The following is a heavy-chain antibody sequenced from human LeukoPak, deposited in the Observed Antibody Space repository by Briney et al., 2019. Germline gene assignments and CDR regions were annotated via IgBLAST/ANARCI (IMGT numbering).Heavy chain of an antibody. J-gene: IGHJ4*02. V-gene: IGHV1-2*06. Sequence: GASVKVSCKASGYTFTDHYMHWVRQAPGQGLEWMGRINPNSGGTNYAQKFQGRVTMTRDTSISTAYMDLSRLRSDDTAVYYCARESGCGGDCYDSDYWGQGTLVTVSS. CDR3: ARESGCGGDCYDSDY. CDR1: GYTFTDHY. CDR2: INPNSGGT. D-gene: IGHD2-21*02.